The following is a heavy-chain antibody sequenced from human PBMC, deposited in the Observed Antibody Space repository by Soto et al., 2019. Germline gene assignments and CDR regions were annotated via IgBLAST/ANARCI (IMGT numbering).Heavy chain of an antibody. Sequence: QVQLVESGGGLVKPGGSLRLSCAASGFTFSNYYLTWLRQAPGKGLEWISYISSSGSPAYYADSVKGRFTISRDNAKNSLYLQMNSLRAEDTAVYYCARAINWNYDFDYWGQGTLVTVSS. V-gene: IGHV3-11*01. J-gene: IGHJ4*02. D-gene: IGHD1-7*01. CDR1: GFTFSNYY. CDR2: ISSSGSPA. CDR3: ARAINWNYDFDY.